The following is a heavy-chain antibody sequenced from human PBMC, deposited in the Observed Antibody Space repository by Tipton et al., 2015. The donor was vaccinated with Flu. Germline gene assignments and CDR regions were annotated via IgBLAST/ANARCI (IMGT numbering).Heavy chain of an antibody. CDR3: ARVIRELDVGYFQH. CDR2: IYHSGST. CDR1: GYSISSGYY. D-gene: IGHD1-26*01. J-gene: IGHJ1*01. V-gene: IGHV4-38-2*01. Sequence: TLSLTCAVSGYSISSGYYWGWIRQPPGKGLEWIGSIYHSGSTYYNPSLKSRVTISVDTSKNQFSLKLSSVTAADTAVYYCARVIRELDVGYFQHWGQGTLVTVSS.